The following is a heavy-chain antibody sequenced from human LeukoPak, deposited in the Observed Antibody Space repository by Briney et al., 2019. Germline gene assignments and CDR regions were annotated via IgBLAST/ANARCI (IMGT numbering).Heavy chain of an antibody. CDR1: GYTFTSYG. CDR2: ISAYNGNT. V-gene: IGHV1-18*01. CDR3: ARAGDYDYVWGSYRPFDY. J-gene: IGHJ4*02. D-gene: IGHD3-16*02. Sequence: ASVKVSCKASGYTFTSYGISWVRQAPGQGLEWMGWISAYNGNTNHAQKLQGRVTMTTDTSTSTAYMELRSLRSDDTAVYYCARAGDYDYVWGSYRPFDYSRQGTLVTVSS.